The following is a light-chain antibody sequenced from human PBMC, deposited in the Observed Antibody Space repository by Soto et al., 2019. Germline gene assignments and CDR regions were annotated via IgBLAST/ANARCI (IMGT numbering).Light chain of an antibody. CDR2: LGS. V-gene: IGKV2-28*01. Sequence: VMTQSPVSMPVTPGERASISCRSSQSLLHSNGYNYLDWYLQKPGQSPQLLIYLGSNRASGVPDRFSGSGSGTDFTLKISRVEAEDVGVYYCMQALQTPNTFGQGTRLEIK. CDR3: MQALQTPNT. J-gene: IGKJ5*01. CDR1: QSLLHSNGYNY.